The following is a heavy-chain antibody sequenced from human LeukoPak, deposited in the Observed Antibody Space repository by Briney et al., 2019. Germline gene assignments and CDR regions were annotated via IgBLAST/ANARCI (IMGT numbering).Heavy chain of an antibody. D-gene: IGHD2-2*01. J-gene: IGHJ4*02. Sequence: ASVKVSCKASGYTFTSYYMHWVRQAPGQGLEWMGIINPSGGSTSYAQKFQGRVTMTRDTSTSTVYMELSSLRSEHTAVYYCAREAKVYCSSTSCPGGDYWGQGTLVTVSS. CDR3: AREAKVYCSSTSCPGGDY. CDR2: INPSGGST. CDR1: GYTFTSYY. V-gene: IGHV1-46*01.